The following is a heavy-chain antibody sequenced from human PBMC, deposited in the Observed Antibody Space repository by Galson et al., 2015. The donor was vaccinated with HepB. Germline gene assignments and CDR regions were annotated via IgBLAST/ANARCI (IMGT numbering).Heavy chain of an antibody. CDR1: GGSISSYY. CDR2: IYYSGST. D-gene: IGHD1-26*01. Sequence: SETLSLTCTVSGGSISSYYWSWIRQPPGKGLEWIGYIYYSGSTNYNPSLKSRVTISVDTSKNQFSLKLSSVTAADTAVYYCARRLESGSYLEEWGQGTLVTVSS. CDR3: ARRLESGSYLEE. J-gene: IGHJ4*02. V-gene: IGHV4-59*08.